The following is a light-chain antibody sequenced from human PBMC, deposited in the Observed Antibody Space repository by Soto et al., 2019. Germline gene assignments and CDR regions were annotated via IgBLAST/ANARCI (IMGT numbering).Light chain of an antibody. CDR1: GREVGAYNL. CDR2: EVN. CDR3: CSYAGTVAYV. V-gene: IGLV2-23*02. Sequence: QSVLTQPASGSRSSGQWITISCAGTGREVGAYNLVSWYQQHTGKAPRLIISEVNSRPSAISNRFSGSKSGDTASLTISGLQAEDEADYFCCSYAGTVAYVFGTGPKVTVL. J-gene: IGLJ1*01.